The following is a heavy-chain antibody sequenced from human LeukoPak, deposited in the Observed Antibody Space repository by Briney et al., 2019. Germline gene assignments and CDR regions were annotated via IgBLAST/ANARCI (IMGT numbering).Heavy chain of an antibody. Sequence: LPGGSLRLSCAASGFTFSSYSMNWVRQAPGKGLEWVSYISSSSSTIYYADSVKGRFTISRDNAKNSLYLQMNSLRAEDTAVYYCARETEDIVVVPAAKSYYYYYMDVWCKGTTVTVSS. CDR3: ARETEDIVVVPAAKSYYYYYMDV. CDR2: ISSSSSTI. D-gene: IGHD2-2*01. J-gene: IGHJ6*03. CDR1: GFTFSSYS. V-gene: IGHV3-48*04.